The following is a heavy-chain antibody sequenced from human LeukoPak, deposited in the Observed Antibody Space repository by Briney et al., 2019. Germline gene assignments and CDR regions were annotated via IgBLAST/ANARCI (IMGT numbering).Heavy chain of an antibody. CDR2: ISGSGGST. CDR1: GFTFSSYA. V-gene: IGHV3-23*01. Sequence: GGSLRLSCAASGFTFSSYAMSWVRQAPGKGLEWVSAISGSGGSTYYADSVKGRFTISRDNSKNTLYLQMSSLRAEDTAAYFCARAYSSSWLAYYYYSMDVWGQGTTVTVSS. D-gene: IGHD6-13*01. J-gene: IGHJ6*02. CDR3: ARAYSSSWLAYYYYSMDV.